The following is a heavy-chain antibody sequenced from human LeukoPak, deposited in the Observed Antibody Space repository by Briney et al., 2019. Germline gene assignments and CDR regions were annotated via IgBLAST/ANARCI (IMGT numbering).Heavy chain of an antibody. Sequence: GGSLKLSCAASGFTFSGSAMHWVRQASGKGLEWVARIRSKANSYATAYAASVKGRFTISRDDSKNTAYLQMNSLKTEDTAVYYCTRHPGGDYGHNWFDPWGQGTLVTVSS. CDR1: GFTFSGSA. CDR2: IRSKANSYAT. D-gene: IGHD4-17*01. J-gene: IGHJ5*02. CDR3: TRHPGGDYGHNWFDP. V-gene: IGHV3-73*01.